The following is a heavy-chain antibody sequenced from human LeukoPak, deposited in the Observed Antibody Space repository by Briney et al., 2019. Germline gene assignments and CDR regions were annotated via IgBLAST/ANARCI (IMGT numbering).Heavy chain of an antibody. Sequence: SETLSLTCSVSGGSISRYYWSCIRQPPGKGLEWIGYIHYSGSTNYNPALRSRVTVSVDTSKNQFSLTLTAVTAADTAVYYCARSVAARLSPNCFDPWRRGTLVTVSS. CDR1: GGSISRYY. CDR3: ARSVAARLSPNCFDP. D-gene: IGHD6-6*01. J-gene: IGHJ5*02. CDR2: IHYSGST. V-gene: IGHV4-59*01.